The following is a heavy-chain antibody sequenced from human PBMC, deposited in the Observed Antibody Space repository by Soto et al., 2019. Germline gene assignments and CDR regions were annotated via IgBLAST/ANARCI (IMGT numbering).Heavy chain of an antibody. J-gene: IGHJ5*01. CDR2: SSHSGRF. CDR3: STRAYDTNGYYRFDP. Sequence: SETLSLTCAVYGGSFSGHSWTWIRESPGKGLECIGDSSHSGRFNYSPPLKSPVTISLDTSKNQFSLTLSAVTAADTAMYYCSTRAYDTNGYYRFDPWGQGTLVTVSS. CDR1: GGSFSGHS. V-gene: IGHV4-34*01. D-gene: IGHD3-22*01.